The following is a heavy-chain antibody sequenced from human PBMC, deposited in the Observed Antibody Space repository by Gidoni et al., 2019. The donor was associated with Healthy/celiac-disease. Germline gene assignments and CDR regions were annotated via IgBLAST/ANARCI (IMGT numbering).Heavy chain of an antibody. CDR2: IYYRGST. CDR1: GASIRSYY. CDR3: ARDRGGSYRGGLDY. D-gene: IGHD1-26*01. J-gene: IGHJ4*02. Sequence: VQLQELGPGLVKPSETLSLTCTVSGASIRSYYWSWIRQPPGKGLEWIGYIYYRGSTNSNPSRKSPVTISVDSSKNQFSLKLSSVTAADTAVYYCARDRGGSYRGGLDYWGQGTLVTVSS. V-gene: IGHV4-59*01.